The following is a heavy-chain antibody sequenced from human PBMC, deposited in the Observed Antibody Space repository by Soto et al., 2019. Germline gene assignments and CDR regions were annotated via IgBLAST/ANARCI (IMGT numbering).Heavy chain of an antibody. Sequence: XSVKVSFNASGYTFTSYGISWVRQSPGQGLEWMGWISAYNGNTNYAQKLQGRVTMTTDTSTSTAYMELRSLRSDDTAVYYCARVGYGGNWFDPWGQGTLVTVSS. V-gene: IGHV1-18*01. CDR2: ISAYNGNT. CDR3: ARVGYGGNWFDP. D-gene: IGHD5-12*01. CDR1: GYTFTSYG. J-gene: IGHJ5*02.